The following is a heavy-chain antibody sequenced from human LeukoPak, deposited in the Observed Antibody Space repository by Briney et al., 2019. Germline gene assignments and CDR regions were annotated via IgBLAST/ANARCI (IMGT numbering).Heavy chain of an antibody. V-gene: IGHV3-21*01. D-gene: IGHD3-22*01. J-gene: IGHJ4*02. CDR2: ISSSSSYI. CDR1: GFTFSSYS. CDR3: ARAYYYDSSAASTPDY. Sequence: GSLRLSCAASGFTFSSYSMNWVRQAPGKGLEWVSSISSSSSYIYYADSVKGRFTISRDNAKNSLYLQMNSLRAEDTAVYYCARAYYYDSSAASTPDYWGQGTLVTVSS.